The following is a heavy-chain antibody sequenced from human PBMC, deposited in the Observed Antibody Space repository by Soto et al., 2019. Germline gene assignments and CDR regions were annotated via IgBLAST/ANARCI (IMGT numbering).Heavy chain of an antibody. CDR1: GFTFTSYW. CDR2: IKGDETTS. J-gene: IGHJ4*02. Sequence: EVQVVESGGASVQPGGSLRLSCAASGFTFTSYWMHWVRQAPGKGLLWMSRIKGDETTSSYADTVKGIFTISRDNAKNTVYLQMNSLRAEDTAVYYCARGAFGSYYVDYWGQGTLVTVSS. D-gene: IGHD3-10*01. CDR3: ARGAFGSYYVDY. V-gene: IGHV3-74*01.